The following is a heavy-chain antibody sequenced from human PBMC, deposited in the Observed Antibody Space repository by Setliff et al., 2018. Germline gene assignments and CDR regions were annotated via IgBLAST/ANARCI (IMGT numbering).Heavy chain of an antibody. CDR3: AKGLGYDTATYYAYFDY. CDR1: GYTFTSYY. D-gene: IGHD2-15*01. Sequence: ASVKVSCKASGYTFTSYYMHWVRQAPGQGLEWMGIINPSGGSTSYAQKFQGRVTMTRDTSASTACMELSSLRSEDTAVYYCAKGLGYDTATYYAYFDYWGQGTLVTVSS. V-gene: IGHV1-46*01. CDR2: INPSGGST. J-gene: IGHJ4*02.